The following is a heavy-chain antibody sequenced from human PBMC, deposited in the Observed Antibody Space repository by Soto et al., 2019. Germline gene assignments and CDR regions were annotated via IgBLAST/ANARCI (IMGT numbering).Heavy chain of an antibody. J-gene: IGHJ6*03. D-gene: IGHD1-1*01. CDR3: GRDTFPGIHNSYTSYVAV. Sequence: EVRLVESGGGVVRPGGSLRLWCEVSGFRFDEYAMSWVRQAPGKGLEWVSGINWDGGSTSYANSVKGRFIMSRDNAKKSLYVQLDTRRAEHTALYYCGRDTFPGIHNSYTSYVAVWGKGTPVTVS. V-gene: IGHV3-20*04. CDR1: GFRFDEYA. CDR2: INWDGGST.